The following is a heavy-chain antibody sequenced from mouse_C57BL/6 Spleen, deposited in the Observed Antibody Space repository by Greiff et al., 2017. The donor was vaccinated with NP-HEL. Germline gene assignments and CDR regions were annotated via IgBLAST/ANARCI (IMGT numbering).Heavy chain of an antibody. CDR3: ARPLFITTVVATPFDY. D-gene: IGHD1-1*01. J-gene: IGHJ2*01. CDR1: GFTFSDYG. Sequence: EVKLMESGGGLVKPGGSLKLSCAASGFTFSDYGMHWVRQAPEKGLEWVAYISSGSSTIYYADTVKGRFTISRDNAKNTLFLQMTSLRSEDTAMYYCARPLFITTVVATPFDYWGQGTTLTVSS. V-gene: IGHV5-17*01. CDR2: ISSGSSTI.